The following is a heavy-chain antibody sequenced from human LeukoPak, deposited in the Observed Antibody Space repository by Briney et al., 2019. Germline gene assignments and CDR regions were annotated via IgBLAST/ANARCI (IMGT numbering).Heavy chain of an antibody. CDR3: ARDHRRYYYGSGYNWFDP. CDR2: INHSGST. CDR1: GGSFSGYY. D-gene: IGHD3-10*01. Sequence: PSETLSLTCAVYGGSFSGYYWSWIRQPPGKGLEWIGEINHSGSTNYNPSLKSRVTMSVDTSKNQFSLKLSSVTAADTAVYYCARDHRRYYYGSGYNWFDPWGQGTLVTVSS. J-gene: IGHJ5*02. V-gene: IGHV4-34*01.